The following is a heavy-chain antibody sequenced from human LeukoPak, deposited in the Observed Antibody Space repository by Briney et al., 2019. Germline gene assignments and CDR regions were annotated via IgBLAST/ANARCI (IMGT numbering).Heavy chain of an antibody. CDR3: ARTRYCSSTSCYGWGEWFDP. D-gene: IGHD2-2*01. CDR2: IIPIFGTA. CDR1: GGTFSSYA. J-gene: IGHJ5*02. Sequence: SVKVSCKASGGTFSSYAISWVRQAPGQGLEWMGGIIPIFGTANYAQKFQGRVTITTDESTSTAYMELSGLRSEDTAVYYCARTRYCSSTSCYGWGEWFDPRGQGTLVTVSS. V-gene: IGHV1-69*05.